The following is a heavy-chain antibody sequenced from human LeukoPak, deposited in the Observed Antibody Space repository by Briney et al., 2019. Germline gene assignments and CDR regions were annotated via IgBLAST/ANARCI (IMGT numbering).Heavy chain of an antibody. V-gene: IGHV3-7*01. CDR1: GVTFAKSW. Sequence: GGSLRLSCAASGVTFAKSWMAWVRQAPGKGLEWVANIKQDGSTKHYADSLKGRFTISRDNSRNSLYLQMYSLRADDTAVYYCARDTDGSLDYWGQGILVTVAS. D-gene: IGHD1-26*01. CDR3: ARDTDGSLDY. CDR2: IKQDGSTK. J-gene: IGHJ4*02.